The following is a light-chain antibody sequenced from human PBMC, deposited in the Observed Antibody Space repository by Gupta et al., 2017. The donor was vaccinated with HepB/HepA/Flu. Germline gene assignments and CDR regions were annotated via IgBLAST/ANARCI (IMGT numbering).Light chain of an antibody. J-gene: IGKJ5*01. CDR2: DAY. CDR1: QDIINY. V-gene: IGKV1-33*01. Sequence: DIQMTQSPSSLFASVGDRVTITCQASQDIINYLNWYQQKPGKAPKLLIYDAYNLETGVPSRFSGSGSGTDFTFTSRSLQTEDIDTYYYQHYANIPLGQGTQLEI. CDR3: QHYANIP.